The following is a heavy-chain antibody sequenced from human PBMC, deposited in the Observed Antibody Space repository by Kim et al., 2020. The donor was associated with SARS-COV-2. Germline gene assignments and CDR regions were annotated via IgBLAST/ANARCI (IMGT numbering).Heavy chain of an antibody. J-gene: IGHJ4*02. CDR1: GGSISSSSYY. CDR2: IYYSGST. CDR3: ARLGYRSYCSSTSCHY. D-gene: IGHD2-2*01. Sequence: SETLSLTCTVSGGSISSSSYYWGWIRQPPGKGLEWIGSIYYSGSTYYNPSLKSRVTISVDTSKNQFSLKLSSVTAADTAVYYCARLGYRSYCSSTSCHYWGQGTLVTVSS. V-gene: IGHV4-39*01.